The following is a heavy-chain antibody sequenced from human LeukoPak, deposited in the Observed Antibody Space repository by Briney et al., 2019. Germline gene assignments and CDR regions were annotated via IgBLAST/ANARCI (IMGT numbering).Heavy chain of an antibody. CDR3: AKTYDSSGYYYAAFDY. D-gene: IGHD3-22*01. CDR2: INKDGGEK. J-gene: IGHJ4*02. CDR1: GFTFSSYW. V-gene: IGHV3-7*03. Sequence: PGGSLRLSCAASGFTFSSYWMSWVRQAPGKGLEWVANINKDGGEKYYVDSVKGRFTISRDNAKNSLYLQMNSLRAEDTALYYCAKTYDSSGYYYAAFDYWGQGTLVTVSS.